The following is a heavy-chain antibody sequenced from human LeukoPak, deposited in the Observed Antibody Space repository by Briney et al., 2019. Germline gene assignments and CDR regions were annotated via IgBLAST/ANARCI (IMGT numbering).Heavy chain of an antibody. J-gene: IGHJ4*02. V-gene: IGHV3-74*01. Sequence: PGGSLRLSCAASGFTFSNHWMHWVRQAPGKGLVWVSRLNNDGSSTNYADSVKGRFTISRDNAKNTLYLQMNSLRDEDTALYYCARGHRYCSSTTCYGFDYWGQGTLVTVSS. CDR3: ARGHRYCSSTTCYGFDY. CDR1: GFTFSNHW. D-gene: IGHD2-2*01. CDR2: LNNDGSST.